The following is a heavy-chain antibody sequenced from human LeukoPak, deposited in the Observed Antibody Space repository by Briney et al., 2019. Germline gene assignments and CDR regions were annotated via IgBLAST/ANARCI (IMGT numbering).Heavy chain of an antibody. Sequence: GGSLRLSCAASGFTFSSYGMHWVRQAPGKGLEWVAFIRYDGSNKYYADSVEGRFTISRDNSKNTLYLQMNSLRAEDTAVYYCAKLSDEVYSGYDLAFWFDPWGQGTLVTVPS. CDR1: GFTFSSYG. D-gene: IGHD5-12*01. J-gene: IGHJ5*02. V-gene: IGHV3-30*02. CDR2: IRYDGSNK. CDR3: AKLSDEVYSGYDLAFWFDP.